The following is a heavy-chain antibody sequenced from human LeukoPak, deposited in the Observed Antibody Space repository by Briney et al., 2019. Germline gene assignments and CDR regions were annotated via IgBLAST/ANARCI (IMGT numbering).Heavy chain of an antibody. D-gene: IGHD2-15*01. J-gene: IGHJ4*02. CDR3: ARDPGGGLIDY. V-gene: IGHV1-69*05. CDR1: GGTFSSYA. Sequence: ASVKVSCKASGGTFSSYAISWVRQAPGQGLEWMGGIIPIFGTANYAQKFQGRVTITTDESTSTAYMELSSLRSEDTAVYYWARDPGGGLIDYWGQGTLVTVSS. CDR2: IIPIFGTA.